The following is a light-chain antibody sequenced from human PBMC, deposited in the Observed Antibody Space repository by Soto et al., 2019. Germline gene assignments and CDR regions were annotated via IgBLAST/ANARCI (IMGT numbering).Light chain of an antibody. J-gene: IGKJ1*01. V-gene: IGKV3-20*01. Sequence: EIVLTQSPGTLSLSPGERATLSCRASQSVSSSYLAWYQQQPGQAPRLLIYGASSRATGIPYRFSGSGSGTDFTLTISRLEPEDLAVYYCQQYGSSPWTFGQGTKVEIK. CDR1: QSVSSSY. CDR2: GAS. CDR3: QQYGSSPWT.